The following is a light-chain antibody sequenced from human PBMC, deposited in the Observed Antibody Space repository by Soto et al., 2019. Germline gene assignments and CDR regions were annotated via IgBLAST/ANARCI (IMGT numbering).Light chain of an antibody. Sequence: IRITQAPGPPFVGSGGRSPPSPRASQSVSSNLAWYQQKPGQAPRLLIYGASTRATGIPARFSGSGSGTEFTLTISSLQSEDFAVYYCQQYNNWPRTFGQGTKVDIK. CDR3: QQYNNWPRT. V-gene: IGKV3-15*01. CDR1: QSVSSN. J-gene: IGKJ1*01. CDR2: GAS.